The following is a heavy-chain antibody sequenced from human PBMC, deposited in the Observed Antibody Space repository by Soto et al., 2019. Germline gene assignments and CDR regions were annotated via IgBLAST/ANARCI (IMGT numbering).Heavy chain of an antibody. Sequence: PSETLSLTCAVYSGSLNVDYWTWIRQPPGKGLEWIGEVSHTEGTRYSSSLKSRVTISVDTSKNQFSLTLTSLTAADTAVYYCAGGKDRAKTGYWGRGTLVTVSS. CDR2: VSHTEGT. D-gene: IGHD5-18*01. J-gene: IGHJ4*02. V-gene: IGHV4-34*01. CDR3: AGGKDRAKTGY. CDR1: SGSLNVDY.